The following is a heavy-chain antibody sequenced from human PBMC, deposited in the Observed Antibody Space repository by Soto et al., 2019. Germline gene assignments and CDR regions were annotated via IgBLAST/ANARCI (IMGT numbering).Heavy chain of an antibody. D-gene: IGHD1-26*01. CDR3: ASPLGPPGPSY. J-gene: IGHJ1*01. Sequence: QLQLQESGPGLVKPSETLSLTCTVSGDSISSGSAYWGWVRQPPGKGLEWIGSFYYSGNTHYNPSHTRRATISVDTPKNQFPLMLSSVTATDRAVSYCASPLGPPGPSYRGQGTLVTVSS. CDR1: GDSISSGSAY. CDR2: FYYSGNT. V-gene: IGHV4-39*01.